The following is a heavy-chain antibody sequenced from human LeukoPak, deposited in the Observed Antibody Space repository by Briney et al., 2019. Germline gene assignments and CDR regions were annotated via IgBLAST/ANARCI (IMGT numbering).Heavy chain of an antibody. J-gene: IGHJ5*02. V-gene: IGHV1-2*02. CDR2: INPNSGGT. Sequence: ASVKVSCKASGYTFTGYYMHWVRQAPGQGLEWMGWINPNSGGTNYAQKFQGRVTMTRDTSISTAYMELSRLRSDDTAVYYCARHTRKDYDILTGHNWFDPWGQGTLVTVSS. CDR1: GYTFTGYY. CDR3: ARHTRKDYDILTGHNWFDP. D-gene: IGHD3-9*01.